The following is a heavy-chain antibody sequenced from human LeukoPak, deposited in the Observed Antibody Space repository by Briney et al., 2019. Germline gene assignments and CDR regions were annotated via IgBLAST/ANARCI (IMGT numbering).Heavy chain of an antibody. CDR2: INWNGGST. D-gene: IGHD3-10*01. V-gene: IGHV3-20*01. Sequence: GGSLRLSCAASGFTFYDYGMSWVRQAPGKGLEWGSGINWNGGSTDYADSVKGGFTISRDNAKKSLYLQMNSLRAEDTALYHCARESSVVRGAIDYWGQGTLVTVSS. CDR3: ARESSVVRGAIDY. CDR1: GFTFYDYG. J-gene: IGHJ4*02.